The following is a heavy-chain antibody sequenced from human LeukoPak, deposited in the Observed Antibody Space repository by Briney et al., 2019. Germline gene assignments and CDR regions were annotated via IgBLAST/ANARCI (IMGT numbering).Heavy chain of an antibody. CDR3: ARSGMYSSSLFY. CDR1: GGSISSSSYY. CDR2: IYYSGST. J-gene: IGHJ4*02. Sequence: PSETLSLTCTVSGGSISSSSYYWGWIRQPPGKGLEWIGSIYYSGSTYYSPSLKSRVTISVDTSKNQFSLKLSSVTAADTAVYYCARSGMYSSSLFYWGQGTLVTVSS. V-gene: IGHV4-39*07. D-gene: IGHD6-6*01.